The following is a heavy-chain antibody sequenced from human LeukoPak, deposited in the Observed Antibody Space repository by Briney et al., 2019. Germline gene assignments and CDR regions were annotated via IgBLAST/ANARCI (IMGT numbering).Heavy chain of an antibody. CDR2: IYHGVST. CDR3: ARDVGATPSDFDS. J-gene: IGHJ4*02. D-gene: IGHD1-26*01. V-gene: IGHV4-38-2*02. Sequence: SETLSLTCTVSGYSIRSGNYWGWIRQPPGKGLEWIGSIYHGVSTYYNPSLKSRVTISIDTSKNQFSLNLNSVTAADTAVYYCARDVGATPSDFDSWGQGTLVIVSS. CDR1: GYSIRSGNY.